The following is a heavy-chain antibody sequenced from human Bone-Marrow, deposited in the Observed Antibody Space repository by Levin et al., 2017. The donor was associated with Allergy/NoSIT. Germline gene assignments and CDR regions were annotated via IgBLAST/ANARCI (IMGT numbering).Heavy chain of an antibody. V-gene: IGHV3-48*04. CDR1: GFTFSSYS. CDR3: ASPIGYCSGGSCYSIYYYYGMDV. Sequence: GESLKISCAASGFTFSSYSMNWVRQAPGEGLEWVSYISNSGSTTYYADSVKGRFTISRDNAKNSLYLQMNSLRAEDTAVYYCASPIGYCSGGSCYSIYYYYGMDVWGQGTTVTVSS. J-gene: IGHJ6*02. D-gene: IGHD2-15*01. CDR2: ISNSGSTT.